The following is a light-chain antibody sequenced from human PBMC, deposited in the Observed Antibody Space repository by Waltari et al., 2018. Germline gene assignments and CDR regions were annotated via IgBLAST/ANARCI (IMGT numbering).Light chain of an antibody. CDR3: QQDGGSPPLT. CDR2: GAS. J-gene: IGKJ4*01. Sequence: EIVLTQSPGTLSLSPGERATLSCRTSQSSTSYSLAWYQQKPGQAPRLLIYGASSRATGIPDRFSGSGSGTDVTLTISRREPEDVAVYYCQQDGGSPPLTFGGGTKVEIK. CDR1: QSSTSYS. V-gene: IGKV3-20*01.